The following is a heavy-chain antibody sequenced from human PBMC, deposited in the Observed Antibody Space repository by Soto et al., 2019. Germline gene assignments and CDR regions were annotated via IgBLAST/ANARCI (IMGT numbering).Heavy chain of an antibody. Sequence: QVQLVESGGGVVQPGRSLRLSCVGSGFIFSHFAMHWVRQAPGKGLEWVALVTYDGGTQFYAESVRGRFTISRDNSDKPLFLQMNSLRTEDKALYYGATEHMEGGLGHTYGTPEYWGQGILVTVSS. V-gene: IGHV3-30*07. CDR2: VTYDGGTQ. D-gene: IGHD5-18*01. CDR1: GFIFSHFA. CDR3: ATEHMEGGLGHTYGTPEY. J-gene: IGHJ4*02.